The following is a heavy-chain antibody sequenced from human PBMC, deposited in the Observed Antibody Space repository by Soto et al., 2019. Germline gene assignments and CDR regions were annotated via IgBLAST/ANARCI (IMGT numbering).Heavy chain of an antibody. V-gene: IGHV1-69*13. CDR2: IIPIFGTA. D-gene: IGHD3-22*01. J-gene: IGHJ4*02. Sequence: GASVKVSCKASGGTFSSYAISWVRQAPGQGLEWMGGIIPIFGTANYAQKFQGRVTITADESTSTAYMELSSLRSEDTAVYCCARDYYDSSGYPPRNYFDYWGQGTLVTVSS. CDR1: GGTFSSYA. CDR3: ARDYYDSSGYPPRNYFDY.